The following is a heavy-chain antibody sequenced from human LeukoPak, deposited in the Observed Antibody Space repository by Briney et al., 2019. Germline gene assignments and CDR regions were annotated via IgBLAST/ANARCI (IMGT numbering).Heavy chain of an antibody. Sequence: GGSLRLSCAASGFTFDDYAMHWVRQAPGKGLEWVSGISWNSGSIGYADSVKGRFTISRDSAKNSLYLQMNSLRAEDTALYYCAKDMQYGSMSGDFDYWGQGTLVTVSS. V-gene: IGHV3-9*01. J-gene: IGHJ4*02. D-gene: IGHD3-10*01. CDR1: GFTFDDYA. CDR3: AKDMQYGSMSGDFDY. CDR2: ISWNSGSI.